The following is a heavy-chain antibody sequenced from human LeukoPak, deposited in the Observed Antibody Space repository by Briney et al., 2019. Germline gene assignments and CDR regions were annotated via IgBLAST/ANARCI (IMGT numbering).Heavy chain of an antibody. CDR3: ARGRGAGYSNWGYYFDY. Sequence: SETLSLTCTVSGGSISSSSYYWGWIRQPPGKGLEWIGSIYYSGSTYYNPSLKSRVTISVDTSKNQFSLKLSSVTAADTAVYYCARGRGAGYSNWGYYFDYWGQGTLVTVSS. D-gene: IGHD4-11*01. CDR2: IYYSGST. CDR1: GGSISSSSYY. V-gene: IGHV4-39*01. J-gene: IGHJ4*02.